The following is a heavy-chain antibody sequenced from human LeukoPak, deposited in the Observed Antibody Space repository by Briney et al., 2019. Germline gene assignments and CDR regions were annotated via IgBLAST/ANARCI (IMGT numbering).Heavy chain of an antibody. Sequence: PGGSLRLSCAASGFTFSSYWMSWVRRAPGKGLEWVASIKQDGSETYYVDSVKGRFIISKDNAQNLLFLQMNSLRVEDTAVYFCARDPSMTAVSAYSFDFWGQGTLVTVSS. J-gene: IGHJ4*02. V-gene: IGHV3-7*01. D-gene: IGHD2-21*01. CDR1: GFTFSSYW. CDR2: IKQDGSET. CDR3: ARDPSMTAVSAYSFDF.